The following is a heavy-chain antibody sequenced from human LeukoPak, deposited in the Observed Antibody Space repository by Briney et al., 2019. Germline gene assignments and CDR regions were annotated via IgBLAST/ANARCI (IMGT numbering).Heavy chain of an antibody. CDR2: ISGSGGST. D-gene: IGHD1-26*01. V-gene: IGHV3-23*01. CDR3: AKDRGSRDYFDY. J-gene: IGHJ4*02. CDR1: GFSFSSYA. Sequence: GGSLRLSCAASGFSFSSYAMSWVRQAPGKGLEWVSAISGSGGSTYYADSVKGRFTISRDNSKNTLYLQMNSLRAEDTAVYYCAKDRGSRDYFDYWGQGTLVTVSS.